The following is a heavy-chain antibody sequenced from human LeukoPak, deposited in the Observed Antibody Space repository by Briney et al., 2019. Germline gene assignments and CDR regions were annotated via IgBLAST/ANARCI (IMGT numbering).Heavy chain of an antibody. CDR2: ISSSSSYI. J-gene: IGHJ5*02. Sequence: GGSLRLSCAASGFTFSSYSMNWVRQAPGKGLEWVSSISSSSSYIYYADSVKGRFTVSRDNAKNSLYLQMNSLRAEDTAVYYCARAGRFVTEYSSSRRLVFNWFNPWGQGTLVTVSS. CDR3: ARAGRFVTEYSSSRRLVFNWFNP. CDR1: GFTFSSYS. D-gene: IGHD6-6*01. V-gene: IGHV3-21*01.